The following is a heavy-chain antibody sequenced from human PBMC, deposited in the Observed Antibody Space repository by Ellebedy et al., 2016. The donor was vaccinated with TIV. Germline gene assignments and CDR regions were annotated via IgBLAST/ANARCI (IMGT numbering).Heavy chain of an antibody. CDR2: ISSSSSTI. D-gene: IGHD6-19*01. J-gene: IGHJ4*02. CDR3: ARDPSGTY. Sequence: GESLKISXAASGFTFSSYGMNWVRQAPGKGLEWVSYISSSSSTIYYADSVKGRFTISRDNAKNSLCLQMNSLRDEDTAVYYCARDPSGTYWGQGTLVTVSS. V-gene: IGHV3-48*02. CDR1: GFTFSSYG.